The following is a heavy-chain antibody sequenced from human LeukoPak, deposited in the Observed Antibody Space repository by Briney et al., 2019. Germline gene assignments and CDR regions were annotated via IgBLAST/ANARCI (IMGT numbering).Heavy chain of an antibody. J-gene: IGHJ5*02. V-gene: IGHV3-11*01. D-gene: IGHD3-10*01. Sequence: PGGSLRLSCAASGFTFSDYYMSWIRQAPGKGLEWVSYISSSGSTIYYADSVKGRFTISRDNAKNSLYLQMNSLRAEDTAVYYCARDPDYGSGSYYNVLSRRFDPWGQGTLVTVSS. CDR3: ARDPDYGSGSYYNVLSRRFDP. CDR2: ISSSGSTI. CDR1: GFTFSDYY.